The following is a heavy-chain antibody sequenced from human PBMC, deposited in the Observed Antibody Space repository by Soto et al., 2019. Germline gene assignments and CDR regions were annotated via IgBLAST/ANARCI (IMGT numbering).Heavy chain of an antibody. CDR2: ISSSSSTI. D-gene: IGHD5-12*01. V-gene: IGHV3-48*01. CDR1: GFTFSSYS. J-gene: IGHJ4*02. Sequence: GGSLRLSCAASGFTFSSYSMNWVRQAPGKGLEWVSFISSSSSTIYYADSVKGRFTISRDNAKNSLYLQMNSLRAEDTAVYYCARDGGHSGYDFLDYWGQGTLVTVSS. CDR3: ARDGGHSGYDFLDY.